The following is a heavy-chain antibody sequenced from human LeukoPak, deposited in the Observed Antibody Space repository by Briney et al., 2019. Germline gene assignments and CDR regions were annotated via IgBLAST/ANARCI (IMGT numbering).Heavy chain of an antibody. CDR3: ATKGDYDKDFDY. J-gene: IGHJ4*02. V-gene: IGHV1-2*02. D-gene: IGHD3-22*01. Sequence: ASVKVSCKASGYTFTGYYMHWARQAPGQGLEWMGWINPNSGGTNYAQKFQGRVTMTRCTSISTAYMELSRLRSDETAVYYCATKGDYDKDFDYWGQGTLVTVSS. CDR2: INPNSGGT. CDR1: GYTFTGYY.